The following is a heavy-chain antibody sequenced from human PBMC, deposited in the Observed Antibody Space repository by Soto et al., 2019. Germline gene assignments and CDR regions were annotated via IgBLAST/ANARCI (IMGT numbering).Heavy chain of an antibody. D-gene: IGHD3-3*01. Sequence: PSETLSLTCAVSGGSISSGFYSWSWIRQPPGQGLEWIGYIYNSGNTYYNPSLMSRVTISRDTSQSTLYLQMNSLRADDTAMYYCARWSYLDYWGQGTRVTVSS. V-gene: IGHV4-30-2*01. CDR2: IYNSGNT. CDR3: ARWSYLDY. J-gene: IGHJ4*02. CDR1: GGSISSGFYS.